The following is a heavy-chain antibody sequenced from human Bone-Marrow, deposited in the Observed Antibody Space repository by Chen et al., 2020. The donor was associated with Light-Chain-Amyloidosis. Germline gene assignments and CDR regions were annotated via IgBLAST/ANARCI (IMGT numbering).Heavy chain of an antibody. D-gene: IGHD5-12*01. CDR1: GFTFSTYW. J-gene: IGHJ4*02. CDR3: ASGHLTTYKVATATPFDY. Sequence: EVQLVESGGGLVQPGGSLRLPCAASGFTFSTYWMTWVRQAPGKGLEWVANIKQDGSEKYYADSVKGRFTISRDNAKNSLFLQMNSLRAEDTAVYYCASGHLTTYKVATATPFDYWGQGTLVTVSS. V-gene: IGHV3-7*01. CDR2: IKQDGSEK.